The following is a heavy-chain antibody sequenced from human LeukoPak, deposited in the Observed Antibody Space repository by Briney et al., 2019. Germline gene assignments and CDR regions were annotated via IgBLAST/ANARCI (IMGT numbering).Heavy chain of an antibody. J-gene: IGHJ4*02. CDR2: ITDSSTST. D-gene: IGHD6-13*01. CDR3: AKGSSSSRPYYFDY. V-gene: IGHV3-23*01. CDR1: GFSFSDAW. Sequence: PGGSLRLSCAASGFSFSDAWMNWVRQAPGKGLEWVSAITDSSTSTYYADSVKGRFTISRHNSKNTLYLQMNSLRAEDTAVYYCAKGSSSSRPYYFDYWGQGTLVTVSS.